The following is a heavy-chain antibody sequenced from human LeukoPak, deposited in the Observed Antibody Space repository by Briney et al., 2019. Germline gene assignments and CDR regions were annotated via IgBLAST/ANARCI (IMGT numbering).Heavy chain of an antibody. CDR3: ASLVGYPYYYGMDV. CDR2: IYFSGNT. J-gene: IGHJ6*02. CDR1: GGSISHYY. V-gene: IGHV4-59*01. D-gene: IGHD5-12*01. Sequence: PSETLSLTCTVSGGSISHYYWSWIRQPPGKGLEWIGYIYFSGNTNHSPSLKSRVTISVDTSKTQFSLKLRSVTAADTAVYYCASLVGYPYYYGMDVWGQGTTVTVSS.